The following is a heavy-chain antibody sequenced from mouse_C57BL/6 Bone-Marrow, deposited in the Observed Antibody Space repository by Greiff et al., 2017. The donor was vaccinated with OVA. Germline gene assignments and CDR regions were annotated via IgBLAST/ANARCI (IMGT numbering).Heavy chain of an antibody. CDR3: ARWGCHDGGFAY. CDR2: IYPRSGNT. V-gene: IGHV1-81*01. CDR1: GYTFTSYG. Sequence: VQLQQSGAELARPGASVKLSCKASGYTFTSYGISWVKQRTGQGLEWIGEIYPRSGNTYYNEKFKGKATLTADKSSRTAYMELRSLTSEDSAVYFCARWGCHDGGFAYWGQGTLVTVSA. J-gene: IGHJ3*01. D-gene: IGHD6-1*01.